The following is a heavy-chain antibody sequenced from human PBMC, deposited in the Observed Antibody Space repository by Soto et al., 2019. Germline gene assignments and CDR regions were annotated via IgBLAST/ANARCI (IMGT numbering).Heavy chain of an antibody. V-gene: IGHV3-30*09. CDR2: ISYGGDNK. J-gene: IGHJ4*02. CDR3: AKARHSTSWYGVEADF. D-gene: IGHD6-13*01. CDR1: LFIFSDYA. Sequence: QMQLVESGGGVVQPGRSVRLSCAASLFIFSDYAMHWVRQAPGKGLEWVAVISYGGDNKYYAESVRGRFAISRDNLKNTLYLQMNSLNPEDTAVYHCAKARHSTSWYGVEADFWGQGTLVTVSS.